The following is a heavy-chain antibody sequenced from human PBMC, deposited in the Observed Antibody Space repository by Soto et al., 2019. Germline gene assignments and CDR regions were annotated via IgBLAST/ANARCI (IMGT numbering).Heavy chain of an antibody. J-gene: IGHJ4*02. CDR1: GFTVSSYY. CDR2: IYSSGPT. D-gene: IGHD3-3*01. Sequence: PGGSLRLSCAASGFTVSSYYMNWVRQVPEKGLEWVSVIYSSGPTFYADSVRGRFTISRDTSKNTLYLQMNSLRAEDTAVYYCAKDQRSIFGVPEVGYWGQGTLVTVSS. V-gene: IGHV3-53*01. CDR3: AKDQRSIFGVPEVGY.